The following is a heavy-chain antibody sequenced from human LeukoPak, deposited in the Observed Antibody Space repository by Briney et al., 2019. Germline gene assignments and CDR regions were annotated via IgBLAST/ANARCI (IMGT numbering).Heavy chain of an antibody. V-gene: IGHV4-39*07. CDR1: GGSISSSSYY. D-gene: IGHD3-9*01. CDR2: IYYSGST. J-gene: IGHJ6*02. Sequence: PSETLSLTCTVSGGSISSSSYYWGWFRQPPGKGLEWIGSIYYSGSTYYNPSLKSRVTISVDTSKNQFSLKLSSVTAADTAVYYCARVRRYFDWLYGMDVWGQGTTVTVSS. CDR3: ARVRRYFDWLYGMDV.